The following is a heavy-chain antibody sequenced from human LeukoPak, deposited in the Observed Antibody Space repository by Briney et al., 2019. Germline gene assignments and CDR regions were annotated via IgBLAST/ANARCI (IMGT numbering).Heavy chain of an antibody. Sequence: GVSLRLSCAASGITFGNNWMHWVRQGPGKGLVWISRINSDGGGAIYADSVKGRFTVSRDNAKNTLYLQMTSLRAEDTAVYYCARDVPHNWLDTWGQGTLVTVSS. CDR3: ARDVPHNWLDT. J-gene: IGHJ5*02. V-gene: IGHV3-74*01. CDR1: GITFGNNW. CDR2: INSDGGGA.